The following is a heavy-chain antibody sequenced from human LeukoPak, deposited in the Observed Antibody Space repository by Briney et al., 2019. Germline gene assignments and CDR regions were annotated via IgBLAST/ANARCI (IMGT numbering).Heavy chain of an antibody. Sequence: HSGGSLRLSCAASGFMFSKSWMHWVRQVPGKGLVWVARIYNDGSTTNYADSVKGRFTISRDNSKNTLYLQMNSLRAEDTAVYYCAKDPNGDYLGAFDSWGQGTLVTVSS. V-gene: IGHV3-74*01. J-gene: IGHJ4*02. CDR2: IYNDGSTT. D-gene: IGHD4-17*01. CDR1: GFMFSKSW. CDR3: AKDPNGDYLGAFDS.